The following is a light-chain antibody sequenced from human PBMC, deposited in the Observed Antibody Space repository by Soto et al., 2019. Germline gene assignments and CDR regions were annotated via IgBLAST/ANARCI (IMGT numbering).Light chain of an antibody. CDR3: QQLNSYPPSLT. CDR2: AAS. V-gene: IGKV1-9*01. CDR1: QGISSY. J-gene: IGKJ4*01. Sequence: DIQLTQSPSFLSASVGDRVTITCRASQGISSYLAWYQQKPGKAPKLLIYAASTLQSGVPSRFSGSGSGTEFTLTISSLHPEDFATYYCQQLNSYPPSLTFGGGTKVEIK.